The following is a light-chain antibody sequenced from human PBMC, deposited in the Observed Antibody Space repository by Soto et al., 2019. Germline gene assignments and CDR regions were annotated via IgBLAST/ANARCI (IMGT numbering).Light chain of an antibody. V-gene: IGKV1-33*01. J-gene: IGKJ4*01. CDR3: QQYDNLPLT. Sequence: DIQMTQSPSSVSASVGDRVTITCQASQDISNYLNWYQQKPGEAPKLLIYDASNLETGVPSRFSGGGSGTHFTFTISSLQPADIATYYCQQYDNLPLTFGGGTKVDIK. CDR1: QDISNY. CDR2: DAS.